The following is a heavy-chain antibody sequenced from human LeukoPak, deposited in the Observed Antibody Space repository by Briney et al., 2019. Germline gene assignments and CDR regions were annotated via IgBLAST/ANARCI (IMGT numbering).Heavy chain of an antibody. J-gene: IGHJ4*02. CDR2: IKQDGSEK. D-gene: IGHD3-22*01. V-gene: IGHV3-7*01. CDR1: GFTFSSYW. CDR3: ASWLYYDRRFDY. Sequence: PGGSLRLSCAASGFTFSSYWMSWVRQAPGTGLEWVANIKQDGSEKYYVDSVKGRFPISRDNAKNSLYLQMNSLRAEDTAVYYCASWLYYDRRFDYWGQGTLVTVSS.